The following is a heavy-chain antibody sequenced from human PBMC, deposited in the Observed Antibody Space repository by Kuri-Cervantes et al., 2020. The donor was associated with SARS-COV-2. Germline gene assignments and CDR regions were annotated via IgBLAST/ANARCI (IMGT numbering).Heavy chain of an antibody. V-gene: IGHV3-30*18. CDR2: ISYDGSNK. CDR1: GFTFSSYG. CDR3: AKDGVYYFDY. D-gene: IGHD3-16*01. Sequence: GGSLRLSCAASGFTFSSYGMHWVRQAPGKGLEWVAVISYDGSNKYYADSVKGRFTISRDNSKNTLYLQMNSLGAEDTAVYYCAKDGVYYFDYWGQGTLVTVSS. J-gene: IGHJ4*02.